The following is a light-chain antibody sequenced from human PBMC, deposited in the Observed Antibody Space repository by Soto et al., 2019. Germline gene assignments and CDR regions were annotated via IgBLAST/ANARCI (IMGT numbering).Light chain of an antibody. CDR2: GAS. CDR1: QSVSSSY. CDR3: QQYNNWPPGT. Sequence: EIVLTQSPGTLSLSPGERATLSCRASQSVSSSYLAWYQQKPGQAPRLLIYGASTRATGIPGRFSGSGSGTEFTLTISSLQSEDFAVYYCQQYNNWPPGTFGQGTKVDIK. J-gene: IGKJ1*01. V-gene: IGKV3-15*01.